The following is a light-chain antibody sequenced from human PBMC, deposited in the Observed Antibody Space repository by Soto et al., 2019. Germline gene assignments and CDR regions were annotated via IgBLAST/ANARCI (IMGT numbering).Light chain of an antibody. CDR1: QSVSSY. Sequence: EIELTQSPSTLSLSSGERATLSCWASQSVSSYLVCYQQKPGQAPRLLINDASNRATGIPARFSGGGSWRDFTLTTSSLVPEDFAVYYYQQRSNWPPITFGQGTRLEIK. V-gene: IGKV3-11*02. CDR3: QQRSNWPPIT. J-gene: IGKJ5*01. CDR2: DAS.